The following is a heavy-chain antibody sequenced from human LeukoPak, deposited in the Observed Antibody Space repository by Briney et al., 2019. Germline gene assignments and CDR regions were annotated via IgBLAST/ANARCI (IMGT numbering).Heavy chain of an antibody. D-gene: IGHD3-10*01. Sequence: SETLSLTCTVSGGSVSSGSYYWSWIRQPPGKGLEWIGYIYYSGSTNYNPSLKSRVTISVDTSKNQFSLKLSSVTAADTAVYYCARDNGSGSYLDYWGQGTLVTVSP. CDR2: IYYSGST. V-gene: IGHV4-61*01. J-gene: IGHJ4*02. CDR3: ARDNGSGSYLDY. CDR1: GGSVSSGSYY.